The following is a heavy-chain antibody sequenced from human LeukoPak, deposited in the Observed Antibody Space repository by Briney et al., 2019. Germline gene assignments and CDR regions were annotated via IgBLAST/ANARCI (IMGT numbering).Heavy chain of an antibody. J-gene: IGHJ6*03. V-gene: IGHV3-21*01. D-gene: IGHD2-2*01. CDR3: ARGQGYESYYYMDV. CDR1: GFTFSSYS. Sequence: GGPLRLSCAGSGFTFSSYSMNCVRQAPGKGLEWVSSISGSSSYIYYADSVKGRFTISRDNSNNTVYLQMNNLRPEDTAVFYCARGQGYESYYYMDVWGKGTTVSVSS. CDR2: ISGSSSYI.